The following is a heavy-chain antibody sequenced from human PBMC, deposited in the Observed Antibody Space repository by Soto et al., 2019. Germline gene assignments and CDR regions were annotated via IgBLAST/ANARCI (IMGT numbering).Heavy chain of an antibody. V-gene: IGHV3-30*03. D-gene: IGHD2-15*01. CDR2: ISYDGSNK. CDR3: ARGGGNGDY. Sequence: VQLWESGGGLVQPGGSLRLSCAASGFTFSRYAMNWVRQAPGKGLEWVAVISYDGSNKYYADSVKGRFTISRDNSKNTLYLQMNSLRAEDTAVYYCARGGGNGDYWGQGTLVTVSS. J-gene: IGHJ4*02. CDR1: GFTFSRYA.